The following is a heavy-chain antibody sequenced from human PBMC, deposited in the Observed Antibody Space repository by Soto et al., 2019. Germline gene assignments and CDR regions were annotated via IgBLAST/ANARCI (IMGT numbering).Heavy chain of an antibody. D-gene: IGHD2-2*01. J-gene: IGHJ4*02. V-gene: IGHV5-51*01. CDR2: IYPGDSNT. Sequence: GGSLKISCKGFGYTFTRYWVGWVRQMPGEGLAWMGIIYPGDSNTRYSPSFQGQVTISADKSISTAYLQWSSLKATDTAMYFCARQGYCSTTACYAVDYWGQGTLVTVSS. CDR3: ARQGYCSTTACYAVDY. CDR1: GYTFTRYW.